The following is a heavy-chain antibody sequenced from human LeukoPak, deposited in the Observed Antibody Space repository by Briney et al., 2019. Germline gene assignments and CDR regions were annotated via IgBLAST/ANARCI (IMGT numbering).Heavy chain of an antibody. CDR1: GGSISSYY. Sequence: PSETLSLTCTVSGGSISSYYWSWIRQPPGKGLEWIGYFYHSGSTNYNPSLKSRVTISVDTSKNHFSLKLSSVTAADTAVYYCARGQWLPVFDFWGQGTLVTVPS. CDR3: ARGQWLPVFDF. V-gene: IGHV4-59*01. D-gene: IGHD3-22*01. CDR2: FYHSGST. J-gene: IGHJ4*02.